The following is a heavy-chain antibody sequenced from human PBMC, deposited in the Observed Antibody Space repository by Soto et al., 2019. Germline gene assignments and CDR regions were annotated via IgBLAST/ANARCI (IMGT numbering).Heavy chain of an antibody. CDR2: IGTAGDT. J-gene: IGHJ4*02. V-gene: IGHV3-13*01. CDR1: GFTFSSYD. CDR3: ARLALPSDTAIVKSYYFDY. D-gene: IGHD5-18*01. Sequence: GGSLRLSCAASGFTFSSYDMHWVRQATGKGLEWVSAIGTAGDTYYPGSVKGRFSISRENAKNSLYLQMNSLRAEDTAVNYWARLALPSDTAIVKSYYFDYWGQGTLVTVSS.